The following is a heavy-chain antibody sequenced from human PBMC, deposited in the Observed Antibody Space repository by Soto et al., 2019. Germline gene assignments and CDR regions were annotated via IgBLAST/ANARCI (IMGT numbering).Heavy chain of an antibody. CDR1: GYSFTSYW. J-gene: IGHJ6*02. Sequence: GESLKISCKGSGYSFTSYWIGWVRQMPGKGLEWMGIIYPGDSDTRYSPSFQGQVTISADKSISTAYLQWSSLKASDTAMYYCARNRYCSGGSCQPSYYYYGMDVWGQGTTVTVSS. D-gene: IGHD2-15*01. CDR2: IYPGDSDT. V-gene: IGHV5-51*01. CDR3: ARNRYCSGGSCQPSYYYYGMDV.